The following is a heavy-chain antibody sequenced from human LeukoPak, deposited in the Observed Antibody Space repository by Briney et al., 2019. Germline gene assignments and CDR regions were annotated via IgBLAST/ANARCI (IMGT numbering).Heavy chain of an antibody. CDR2: IYHSGST. Sequence: SETLSLTCTVSGYSISSGYYWGWIRPPPGKGLEWIGSIYHSGSTYYNPSLKSRVTISVDTSKNQFSLKLSSVTAADTAVYYCARAAGGPRLNNWFDPWGQGTLVTVSS. V-gene: IGHV4-38-2*02. CDR3: ARAAGGPRLNNWFDP. D-gene: IGHD1-1*01. J-gene: IGHJ5*02. CDR1: GYSISSGYY.